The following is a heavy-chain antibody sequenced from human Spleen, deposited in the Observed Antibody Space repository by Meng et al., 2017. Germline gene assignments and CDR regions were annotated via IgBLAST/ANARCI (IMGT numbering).Heavy chain of an antibody. Sequence: EVQLVECGGGLVRPGRSLRLSCAASGISVGNKYMSWVRQAPGKGLEWVSLINSGGRTYYADSVKGRFFISRDSSKNTMYLQMNSLRADDTAVYYCATDPSESSSYIVDCWGQGSLVTVSS. V-gene: IGHV3-66*01. D-gene: IGHD3-22*01. J-gene: IGHJ4*02. CDR3: ATDPSESSSYIVDC. CDR1: GISVGNKY. CDR2: INSGGRT.